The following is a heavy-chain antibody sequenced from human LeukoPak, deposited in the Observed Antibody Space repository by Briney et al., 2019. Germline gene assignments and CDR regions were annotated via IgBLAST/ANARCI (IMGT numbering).Heavy chain of an antibody. V-gene: IGHV4-38-2*01. CDR3: ARQVGVYYIDV. D-gene: IGHD3-22*01. J-gene: IGHJ6*03. CDR1: GYSISSGYY. CDR2: MYHSGST. Sequence: SSETLSLTCAVSGYSISSGYYWGWIRQPPGKGLEWIGSMYHSGSTNYNPSLKSRVTISVDTSKNQFSLKLSSVTAADTAVYYCARQVGVYYIDVWGTGTTVTVSS.